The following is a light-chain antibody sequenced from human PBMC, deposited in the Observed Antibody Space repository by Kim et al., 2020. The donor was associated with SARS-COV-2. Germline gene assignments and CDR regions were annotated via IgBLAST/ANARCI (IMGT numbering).Light chain of an antibody. J-gene: IGLJ3*02. CDR3: QAWDSSPAV. CDR1: KLGNKY. V-gene: IGLV3-1*01. Sequence: SYELTQPPSVSMSPGQTASITCSGDKLGNKYACWYQQKPGQSPVLVIYQDNKRPSGIPERFSGSNSGNTATLTISGTQALDEADYYCQAWDSSPAVFGGGTQLTVL. CDR2: QDN.